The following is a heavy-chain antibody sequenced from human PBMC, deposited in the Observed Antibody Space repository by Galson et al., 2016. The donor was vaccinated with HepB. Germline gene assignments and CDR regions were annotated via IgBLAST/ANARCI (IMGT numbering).Heavy chain of an antibody. D-gene: IGHD2-2*01. J-gene: IGHJ6*02. CDR3: ARDGEDIVVIPAAMGDHYYYGMDV. V-gene: IGHV1-69*05. CDR2: IIPVFGTT. Sequence: SVKVSCKASGGTFRRYGISWVRLAPGQGLEWMGGIIPVFGTTNYAQRFQGRVTITTDESLTTVYMELSSLRSEDTAVYYCARDGEDIVVIPAAMGDHYYYGMDVWGQGTTVTVSS. CDR1: GGTFRRYG.